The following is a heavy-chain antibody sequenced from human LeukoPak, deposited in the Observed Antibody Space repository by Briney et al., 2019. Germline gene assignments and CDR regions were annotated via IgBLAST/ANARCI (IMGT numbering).Heavy chain of an antibody. CDR2: INHSGST. D-gene: IGHD3-3*01. V-gene: IGHV4-34*01. J-gene: IGHJ3*02. Sequence: SETLSLTCAVYGGSFSGYYWSWIHQPPGKGLEWIGEINHSGSTNYNPSLKSRVTISVDTSKNQFSLKLSSVTAADTAVYYCTIFGVAHDAFDIWGQGTMVTVSS. CDR3: TIFGVAHDAFDI. CDR1: GGSFSGYY.